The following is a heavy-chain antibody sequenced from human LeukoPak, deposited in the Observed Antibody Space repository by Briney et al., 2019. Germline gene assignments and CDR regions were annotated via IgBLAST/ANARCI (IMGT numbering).Heavy chain of an antibody. Sequence: KPSETLSLTCTVSGGSVSSYYWSWIRQPAGKGLEWIGRIHPSGSTNYNPSLKSRVTMSVDTSKSQFSLKLSSVTAADTALYYCARDSDTFSIAWYRYFDYWGQGTLVTVSS. D-gene: IGHD6-19*01. CDR2: IHPSGST. J-gene: IGHJ4*02. CDR3: ARDSDTFSIAWYRYFDY. V-gene: IGHV4-4*07. CDR1: GGSVSSYY.